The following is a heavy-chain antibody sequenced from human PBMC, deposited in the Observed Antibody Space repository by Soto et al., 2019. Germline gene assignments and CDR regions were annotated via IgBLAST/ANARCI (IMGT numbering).Heavy chain of an antibody. CDR1: GFTFNSYV. CDR3: ARTFYSESGGYYY. V-gene: IGHV3-23*01. Sequence: GFSLRLSCAASGFTFNSYVMTWVLQAPGKGLEWVSSISGSAGTTFYADSVKGRFTVSRDTSKNTLYLQMNNMRADDTAEYYCARTFYSESGGYYYWAQGALVTVSS. CDR2: ISGSAGTT. D-gene: IGHD3-22*01. J-gene: IGHJ4*02.